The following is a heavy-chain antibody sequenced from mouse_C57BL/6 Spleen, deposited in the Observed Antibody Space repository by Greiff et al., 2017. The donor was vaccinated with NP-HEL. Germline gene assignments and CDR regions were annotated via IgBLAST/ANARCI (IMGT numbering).Heavy chain of an antibody. J-gene: IGHJ4*01. V-gene: IGHV1-69*01. Sequence: QVQLKQPGAELVMPGASVKLSCKASGYTFTSYWMHWVKQRPGQGLEWIGEIDPSDSYTNYNQKFKGKSTLTVDKSSSTAYMQLSSLTSEDSAVYYCARYLPTIAMDYWGQGTSVTVSS. CDR2: IDPSDSYT. CDR1: GYTFTSYW. CDR3: ARYLPTIAMDY. D-gene: IGHD2-12*01.